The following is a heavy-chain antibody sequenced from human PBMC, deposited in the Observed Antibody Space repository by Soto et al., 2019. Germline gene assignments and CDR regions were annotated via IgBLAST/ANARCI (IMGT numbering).Heavy chain of an antibody. Sequence: VQLLESGGGLVQPGGSLRLSCAASGFTFRNFAMSWVRQVPGKGLEWVSAISGSGGSGENTYYAASVKGRFTISRDNSKNTLYLQMSGLRPEDTALYYCAKDKALGGGSFFSDWGQGTLVTVSS. D-gene: IGHD2-15*01. J-gene: IGHJ4*02. CDR1: GFTFRNFA. CDR3: AKDKALGGGSFFSD. CDR2: ISGSGGSGENT. V-gene: IGHV3-23*01.